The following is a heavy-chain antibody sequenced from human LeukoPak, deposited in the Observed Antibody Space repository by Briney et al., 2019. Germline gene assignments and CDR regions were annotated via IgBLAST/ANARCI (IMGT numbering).Heavy chain of an antibody. CDR1: GYTFTSYA. CDR2: INTNTGNP. D-gene: IGHD5-18*01. Sequence: ASVKVSCKASGYTFTSYAMNWVRQAPGQGLEWMGWINTNTGNPSYARGFTGRFVFSLDTSVSTAYLQISSLKAEDTAVYYCAREAYSSAYYFDYWGQGALVTVSS. J-gene: IGHJ4*02. CDR3: AREAYSSAYYFDY. V-gene: IGHV7-4-1*02.